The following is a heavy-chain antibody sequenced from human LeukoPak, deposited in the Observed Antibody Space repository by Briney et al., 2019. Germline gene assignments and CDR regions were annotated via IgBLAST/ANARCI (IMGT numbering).Heavy chain of an antibody. V-gene: IGHV4-34*01. CDR1: GGSFSGYY. J-gene: IGHJ4*02. D-gene: IGHD1-26*01. CDR2: INHSGST. Sequence: SETLSLTCAVYGGSFSGYYWSWIRQPPGKGLEWIGEINHSGSTNYNPSLKSRVTISVDTSKNQFSLKLSSVTAADTAVYYCAREGGGSYSGPAQGFDYWGQGTLVTVSS. CDR3: AREGGGSYSGPAQGFDY.